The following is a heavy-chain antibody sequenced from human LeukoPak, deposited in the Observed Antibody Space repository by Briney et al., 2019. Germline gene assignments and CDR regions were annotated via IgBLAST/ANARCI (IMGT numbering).Heavy chain of an antibody. D-gene: IGHD6-13*01. CDR1: GGSFSGYY. CDR3: ARESAAGSNWFDP. CDR2: IYHSGST. V-gene: IGHV4-34*01. J-gene: IGHJ5*02. Sequence: PSETLSLTCAVYGGSFSGYYWSWIRQPPGKGLEWIGYIYHSGSTYYNPSLKSRVTISVDRSKNQFSLKLSSVTAADTAVYYCARESAAGSNWFDPWGQGTLVTVSS.